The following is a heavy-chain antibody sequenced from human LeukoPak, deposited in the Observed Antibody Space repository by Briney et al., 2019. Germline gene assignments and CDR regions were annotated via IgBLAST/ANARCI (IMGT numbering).Heavy chain of an antibody. J-gene: IGHJ4*02. CDR1: EFTFSSYS. Sequence: GGSLRLSCAASEFTFSSYSMNWVRQAPGKGLEWVAVISYDGSNKYYADSVKGRFTISRDNSKNTLYLQMNSLRAEDTAVYYCAKDAGPDIVVVPAALDYWGQGTLVTVSS. V-gene: IGHV3-30*18. D-gene: IGHD2-2*01. CDR2: ISYDGSNK. CDR3: AKDAGPDIVVVPAALDY.